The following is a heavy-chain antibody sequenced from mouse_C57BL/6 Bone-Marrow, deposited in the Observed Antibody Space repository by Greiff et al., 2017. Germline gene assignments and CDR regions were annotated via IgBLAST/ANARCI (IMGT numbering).Heavy chain of an antibody. CDR2: IYPGSGST. V-gene: IGHV1-55*01. J-gene: IGHJ2*01. CDR3: ARRGYYGSREYFDY. Sequence: QVHVKQPGAELVKPGASVKMSCKASGYTFTSYWITWVKQRPGQGLEWIGDIYPGSGSTNYNEKFKSKATLTVDTSSSTAYMQLSSLTSEDSAVYYCARRGYYGSREYFDYWGQGTTLTVSS. D-gene: IGHD1-1*01. CDR1: GYTFTSYW.